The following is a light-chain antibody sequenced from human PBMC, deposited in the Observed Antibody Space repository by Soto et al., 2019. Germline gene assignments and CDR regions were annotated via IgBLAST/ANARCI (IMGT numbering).Light chain of an antibody. V-gene: IGKV1-39*01. CDR2: GTS. CDR3: QLIYNNPPSIT. CDR1: QSISRY. Sequence: DFQMTQSPSSLSVSLGVRVTITCRASQSISRYVNWYQQKPGKAPKLLISGTSSLQSGVPSRFSGSESGTDFTLTISSLQPEYLGTYYCQLIYNNPPSITFGPGTRLEIK. J-gene: IGKJ5*01.